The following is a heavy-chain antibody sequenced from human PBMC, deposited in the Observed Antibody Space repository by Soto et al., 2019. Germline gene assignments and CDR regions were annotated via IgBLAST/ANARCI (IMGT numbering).Heavy chain of an antibody. CDR2: IYHSGST. V-gene: IGHV4-34*01. CDR1: GGSFSGYY. CDR3: ARAAMGGSSWPFDY. D-gene: IGHD6-13*01. J-gene: IGHJ4*02. Sequence: SETLSLTCAVYGGSFSGYYWSWVRQPPGKGLEWIGEIYHSGSTNYNPSLKSRVTISVDKSKNQFSLKLSSVTAADTAVYYCARAAMGGSSWPFDYWGQGTLVTVSS.